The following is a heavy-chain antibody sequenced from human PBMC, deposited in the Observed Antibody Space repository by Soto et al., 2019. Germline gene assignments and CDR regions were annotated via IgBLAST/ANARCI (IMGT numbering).Heavy chain of an antibody. CDR3: ARDKITGLFDY. CDR1: GACISGHY. CDR2: IYYSGST. J-gene: IGHJ4*02. V-gene: IGHV4-59*11. D-gene: IGHD2-8*02. Sequence: SGSLSLAFTVCGACISGHYWSWIRQSPGKGLEWIAYIYYSGSTNYNPSLKSRVTISVDTSKNQFSLKLTSVTAADTAVYYCARDKITGLFDYWGQGTLVTVSS.